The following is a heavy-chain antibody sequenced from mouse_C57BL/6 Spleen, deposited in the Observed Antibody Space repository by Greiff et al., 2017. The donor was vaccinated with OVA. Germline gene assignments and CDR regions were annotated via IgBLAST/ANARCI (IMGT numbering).Heavy chain of an antibody. V-gene: IGHV5-9*01. Sequence: EVQGVESGGGLVKPGGSLKLSCAASGFTFSSYTMSWVRQTPEKRLEWVATISGGGGNTYYPDSVKGRFTISRDNAKKTLYLQMSSLRSEDTALYYCARHRYYDYDGGTWFAYWGQGTLVTVSA. D-gene: IGHD2-4*01. CDR2: ISGGGGNT. CDR3: ARHRYYDYDGGTWFAY. J-gene: IGHJ3*01. CDR1: GFTFSSYT.